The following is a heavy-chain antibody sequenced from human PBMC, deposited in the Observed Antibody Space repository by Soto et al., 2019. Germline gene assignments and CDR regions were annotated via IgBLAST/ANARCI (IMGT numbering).Heavy chain of an antibody. Sequence: ASVKVACKASGGTFSSYTISWVRQAPGQGLERMGRITPILGIANYAQKFQGRVTITADKSTSTAYMELSSLRSEDTAVYFRSRWIAAAAPGWFDPWGQGTLVTVSS. CDR3: SRWIAAAAPGWFDP. D-gene: IGHD6-13*01. CDR2: ITPILGIA. J-gene: IGHJ5*02. CDR1: GGTFSSYT. V-gene: IGHV1-69*02.